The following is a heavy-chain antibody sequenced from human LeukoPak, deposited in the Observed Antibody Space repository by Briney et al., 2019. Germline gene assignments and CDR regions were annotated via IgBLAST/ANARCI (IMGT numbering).Heavy chain of an antibody. D-gene: IGHD3-9*01. V-gene: IGHV5-51*01. CDR1: GYSFTSYW. J-gene: IGHJ4*02. Sequence: GESLKISCKGSGYSFTSYWIAWVRQMPGKGLEWMGIIYPGDSDTRYSPSFQGQVTISADKSISTAYLQWSSLKASDTAMYYCTRANFDWSPLGDYWGQGTLVTVSS. CDR3: TRANFDWSPLGDY. CDR2: IYPGDSDT.